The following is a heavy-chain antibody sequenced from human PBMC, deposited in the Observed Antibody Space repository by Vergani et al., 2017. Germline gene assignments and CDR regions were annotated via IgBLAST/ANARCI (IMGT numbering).Heavy chain of an antibody. CDR1: GGTFSSYA. CDR3: ARDXRYSGSYHLGAFDI. V-gene: IGHV1-69*12. J-gene: IGHJ3*02. Sequence: QVQLVQSGAEVKKPGSSVKVSCKASGGTFSSYAISWVRQAPGQGLEWMGEIIPIFGTANYAQKFQGRVTITADESTSTAYMELSSLRSEDTAVYYCARDXRYSGSYHLGAFDIWGQGTMVTVSS. D-gene: IGHD1-26*01. CDR2: IIPIFGTA.